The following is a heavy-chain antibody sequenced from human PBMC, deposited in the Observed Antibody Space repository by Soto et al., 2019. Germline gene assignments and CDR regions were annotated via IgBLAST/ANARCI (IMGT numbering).Heavy chain of an antibody. CDR1: GGNMVPHY. J-gene: IGHJ4*02. CDR2: ISTSGTT. D-gene: IGHD6-13*01. Sequence: LSHTYTVSGGNMVPHYSWTWIRQPAGKGLEWIGRISTSGTTTYSPSLKSRVTMSVDTSKNHFSLRLSSVTAADTAVYYCARGFGSWQDYWGQGARVTVSS. CDR3: ARGFGSWQDY. V-gene: IGHV4-4*07.